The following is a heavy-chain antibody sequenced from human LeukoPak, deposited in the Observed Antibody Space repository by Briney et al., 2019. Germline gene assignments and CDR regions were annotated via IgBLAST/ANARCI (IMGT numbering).Heavy chain of an antibody. D-gene: IGHD3-16*01. CDR1: GGTFSSYA. V-gene: IGHV1-69*01. CDR2: IIPIFGTA. J-gene: IGHJ6*03. CDR3: ARVGGDYYYYYYMDV. Sequence: GSSVKVSCKASGGTFSSYAISWVRQAPGQGLEWMGGIIPIFGTANYAQKFQGRVTITADESTSTAYMELSSLRSEDTAVYYCARVGGDYYYYYYMDVWGKGTTVTVSS.